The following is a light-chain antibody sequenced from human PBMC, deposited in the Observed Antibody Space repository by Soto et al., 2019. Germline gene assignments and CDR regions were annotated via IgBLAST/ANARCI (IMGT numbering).Light chain of an antibody. CDR3: CSYAGSYTSDGI. CDR2: DVI. Sequence: QSALTQPRSVSGSPGQSVTISCTGTSSDVGGYNSVSWYQQHPGKAPKLIICDVIKRPSGVPDRFSGSKSGNTASLTISGLQAEDEAEYYCCSYAGSYTSDGIFGGGTKLTVL. J-gene: IGLJ2*01. V-gene: IGLV2-11*01. CDR1: SSDVGGYNS.